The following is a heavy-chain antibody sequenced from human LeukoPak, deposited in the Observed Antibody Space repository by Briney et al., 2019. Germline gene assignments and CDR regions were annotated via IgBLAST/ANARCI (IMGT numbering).Heavy chain of an antibody. D-gene: IGHD1-14*01. Sequence: GGSLRLSCAASGFPFSVYWMTWVRQAPGKGLEWVADISHDGTEFYADSVKGRSTISRDNAETSLDLQMNSLRADDTAVYYCARDKTTAHVFDVWGQGAMVTVSS. CDR3: ARDKTTAHVFDV. CDR1: GFPFSVYW. J-gene: IGHJ3*01. CDR2: ISHDGTE. V-gene: IGHV3-7*01.